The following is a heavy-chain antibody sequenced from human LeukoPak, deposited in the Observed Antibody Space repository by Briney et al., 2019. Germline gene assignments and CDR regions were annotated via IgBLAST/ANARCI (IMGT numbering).Heavy chain of an antibody. V-gene: IGHV3-30*03. CDR3: ASCWDQVRCELPWDF. J-gene: IGHJ4*02. Sequence: GGSLRLSCAASGFTFSTYAMQWVRQAPGKGLEWVAVISYDGNNEYYADSVKGRFTISRDNSKNTLYLQMNSLRAEDTAVYYCASCWDQVRCELPWDFWGQGTLVTVSS. CDR1: GFTFSTYA. D-gene: IGHD1-26*01. CDR2: ISYDGNNE.